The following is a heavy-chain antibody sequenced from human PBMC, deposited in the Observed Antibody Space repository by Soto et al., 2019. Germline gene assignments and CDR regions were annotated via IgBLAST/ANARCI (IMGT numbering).Heavy chain of an antibody. CDR3: ARYSSTWGL. Sequence: PGGSLRLSCAASGFTFSTYLMSWVRQAPGKGLEWVANIKYDGSETYYVDSVKGRFTISRDNAKNSLYLQMNSLRGEDTAVYYCARYSSTWGLWGQGXLVTVSS. CDR1: GFTFSTYL. CDR2: IKYDGSET. D-gene: IGHD2-2*01. V-gene: IGHV3-7*01. J-gene: IGHJ4*02.